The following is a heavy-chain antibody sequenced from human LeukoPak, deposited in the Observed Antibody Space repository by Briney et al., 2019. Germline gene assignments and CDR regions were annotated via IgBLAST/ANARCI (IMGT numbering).Heavy chain of an antibody. J-gene: IGHJ6*03. CDR3: ARFMPDYGDYEFSLAVYYMDV. CDR1: GDSISSSSYY. CDR2: IYYSGST. V-gene: IGHV4-39*01. Sequence: PSETLSLTCTVSGDSISSSSYYWGWIRQPPGKGLEWIGSIYYSGSTYYDPSLKSRVTISVDTSKNQFSLKLSSVTAADTAVYYCARFMPDYGDYEFSLAVYYMDVWGKGTTVTISS. D-gene: IGHD4-17*01.